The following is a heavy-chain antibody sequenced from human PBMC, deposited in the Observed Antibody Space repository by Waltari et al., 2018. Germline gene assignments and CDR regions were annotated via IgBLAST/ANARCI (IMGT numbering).Heavy chain of an antibody. Sequence: VQLVESGGGVVQPGRSLRLSCAASGFTFSSYEMNWVRQAPGKGLEWVSYISSSGSTIYYADSVKGRFTISRDNAKNSLYLQMNSLRAEDTAVYYCARETPYYYDSSGYSYWGQGTLVTVSS. CDR2: ISSSGSTI. CDR1: GFTFSSYE. V-gene: IGHV3-48*03. D-gene: IGHD3-22*01. J-gene: IGHJ4*02. CDR3: ARETPYYYDSSGYSY.